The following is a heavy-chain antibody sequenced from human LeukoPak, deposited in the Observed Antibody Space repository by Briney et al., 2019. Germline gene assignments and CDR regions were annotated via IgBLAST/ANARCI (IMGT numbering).Heavy chain of an antibody. J-gene: IGHJ3*02. Sequence: GKSLRLSCAASGFTFSSYAMHWVRQAPGKGLEWVAVISYDGSNKYYADSVKGRFTISRDNSKNTLYLQMNSLRAEDTAVYYCASLEYSSSSHAFDIWGQGTMVTVSS. CDR2: ISYDGSNK. V-gene: IGHV3-30-3*01. D-gene: IGHD6-6*01. CDR3: ASLEYSSSSHAFDI. CDR1: GFTFSSYA.